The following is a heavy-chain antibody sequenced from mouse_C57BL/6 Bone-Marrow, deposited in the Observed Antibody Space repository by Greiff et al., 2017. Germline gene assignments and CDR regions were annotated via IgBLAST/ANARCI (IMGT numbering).Heavy chain of an antibody. CDR2: IYPGSGNT. CDR1: GYTFTDYY. Sequence: QVQLKESGAELVRPGASVKLSCKASGYTFTDYYINWVKQRPGQGLEWIARIYPGSGNTYYNEKFKGKATLTAEKSSSTAYMQLSSLTSEDSAVYFCARGPLITTVVATEAMDYWGQGTSVTVSS. D-gene: IGHD1-1*01. V-gene: IGHV1-76*01. J-gene: IGHJ4*01. CDR3: ARGPLITTVVATEAMDY.